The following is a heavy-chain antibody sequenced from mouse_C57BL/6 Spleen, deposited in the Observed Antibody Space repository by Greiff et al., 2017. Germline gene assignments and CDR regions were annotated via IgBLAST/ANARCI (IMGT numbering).Heavy chain of an antibody. J-gene: IGHJ3*01. CDR3: VVETGFAY. CDR2: IRSKSNNYAT. V-gene: IGHV10-1*01. CDR1: GFSFNTYA. Sequence: GGGLVQPKGSLKLSCAASGFSFNTYAMNWVRQAPGKGLEWVARIRSKSNNYATYYADSVKVRFTISSDDSESMLYLKMHNLEDEDTAMYYSVVETGFAYWGQGTLVTVSA.